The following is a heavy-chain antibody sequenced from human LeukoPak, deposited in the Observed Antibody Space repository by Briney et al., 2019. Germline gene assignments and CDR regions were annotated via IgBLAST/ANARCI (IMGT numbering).Heavy chain of an antibody. V-gene: IGHV3-48*04. CDR2: ISSSSSTI. Sequence: GGSLRLSCAPSGFTFSSYSMNWVRKAPGKGLEWVSYISSSSSTIYYADSVKGRFTISRDNAKNSLYLQMNSLRAEDTAVYYCARDPRAARPHYFDYWGQGTLVTVSS. CDR1: GFTFSSYS. D-gene: IGHD6-6*01. J-gene: IGHJ4*02. CDR3: ARDPRAARPHYFDY.